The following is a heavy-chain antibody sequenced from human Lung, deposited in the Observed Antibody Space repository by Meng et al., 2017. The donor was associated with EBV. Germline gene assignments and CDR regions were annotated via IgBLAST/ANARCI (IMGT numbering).Heavy chain of an antibody. V-gene: IGHV3-74*01. CDR1: GFTFSSYW. D-gene: IGHD3-3*02. CDR3: SRDLAGPYDD. CDR2: INEDGRTT. Sequence: EVQLGGSGGALVQTGGFLILSCAASGFTFSSYWMHWVRQAPGKGLEWISRINEDGRTTSYADSVKGRFTISRDNTKNTLYLQLNSLRVDDTALYFCSRDLAGPYDDWGQGTLVTVSS. J-gene: IGHJ4*02.